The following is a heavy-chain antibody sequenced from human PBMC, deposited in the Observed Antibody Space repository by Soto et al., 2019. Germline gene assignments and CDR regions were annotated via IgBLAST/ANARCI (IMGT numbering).Heavy chain of an antibody. D-gene: IGHD5-12*01. CDR1: GYSISSGYY. Sequence: KPXETLSLTCAVSGYSISSGYYWGWIRQPPGKGLEWIGSIYHSGSTYYNPSLKSRVTISVDTSKNQFSLKLSSVTAADTAVYYCARARVAQFDYWGQGTLVTVS. V-gene: IGHV4-38-2*01. CDR3: ARARVAQFDY. CDR2: IYHSGST. J-gene: IGHJ4*02.